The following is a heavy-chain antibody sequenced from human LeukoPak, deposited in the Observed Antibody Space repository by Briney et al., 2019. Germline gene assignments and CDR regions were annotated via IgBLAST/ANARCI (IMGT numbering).Heavy chain of an antibody. CDR1: GGTFSSYA. D-gene: IGHD2-15*01. V-gene: IGHV1-69*05. CDR3: AREWGYGCGGECFSGIQAYYGMDV. J-gene: IGHJ6*02. Sequence: AASVKVSCKASGGTFSSYAISWVRQAPGQGLEWMGGIIPIFGTANYAQKFQGRVTITTDESTSTAYMELSSLRSEDMAVYYCAREWGYGCGGECFSGIQAYYGMDVWGQGTTVTVSS. CDR2: IIPIFGTA.